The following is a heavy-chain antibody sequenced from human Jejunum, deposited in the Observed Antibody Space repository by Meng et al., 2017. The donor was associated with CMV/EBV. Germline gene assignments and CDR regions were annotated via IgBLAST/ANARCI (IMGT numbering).Heavy chain of an antibody. CDR1: GFTVSSYG. D-gene: IGHD3-3*01. CDR3: AKDPSGYSPYYSDY. CDR2: IRYDGSNK. J-gene: IGHJ4*02. Sequence: YGFTVSSYGMDGVGEAPGKGLEWVAFIRYDGSNKYYADSEKGRFTISRDNSKNTLYLQMNSLRAEDTAVYYCAKDPSGYSPYYSDYWGQGTLVTVSS. V-gene: IGHV3-30*02.